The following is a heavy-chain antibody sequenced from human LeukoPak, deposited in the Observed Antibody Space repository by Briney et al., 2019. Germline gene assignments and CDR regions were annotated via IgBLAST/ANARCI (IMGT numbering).Heavy chain of an antibody. CDR1: GGSISSSNW. CDR2: IYHSGST. CDR3: ARGSHDLGVNGLDV. D-gene: IGHD3-16*01. V-gene: IGHV4-4*02. J-gene: IGHJ6*02. Sequence: PSGTLSLPCAVSGGSISSSNWWSWVRQPPGKGLEWIGEIYHSGSTNYNPSLKSRVTISVDKSKNQFSLKPSSVTAADTAVYYCARGSHDLGVNGLDVCVQGSTVTVSS.